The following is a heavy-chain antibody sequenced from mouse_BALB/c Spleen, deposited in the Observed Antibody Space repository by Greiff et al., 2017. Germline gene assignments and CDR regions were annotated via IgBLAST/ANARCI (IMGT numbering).Heavy chain of an antibody. Sequence: EVKLMESGGGLVQPGGSLKLSCAASGFTFSSYGMSWVRQTPDKRLELVATINSNGGSTYYPDSVKGRFTISRDNAKNTLYLQMSSLKSEDTAMYYCAREVEFITTVGGYAMDYWGQGTSVTVSS. V-gene: IGHV5-6-3*01. CDR3: AREVEFITTVGGYAMDY. CDR1: GFTFSSYG. D-gene: IGHD1-1*01. J-gene: IGHJ4*01. CDR2: INSNGGST.